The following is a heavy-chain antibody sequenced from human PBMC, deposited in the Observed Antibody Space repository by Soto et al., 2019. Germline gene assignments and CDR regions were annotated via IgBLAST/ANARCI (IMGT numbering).Heavy chain of an antibody. V-gene: IGHV4-39*01. Sequence: PSETLSLTCTVSGGSISSSSYYWCWIRQPPGKGLEWIGSIYYSGSTYYNPSLKSRVTISVDTSKNQFSLKLSSVTAADTAVYYCARQRYEFWSGYFDAGWFDPWGQGTLVTVSS. CDR1: GGSISSSSYY. J-gene: IGHJ5*02. CDR3: ARQRYEFWSGYFDAGWFDP. D-gene: IGHD3-3*01. CDR2: IYYSGST.